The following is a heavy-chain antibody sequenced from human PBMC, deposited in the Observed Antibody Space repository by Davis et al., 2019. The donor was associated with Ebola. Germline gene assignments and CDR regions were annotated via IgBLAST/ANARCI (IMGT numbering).Heavy chain of an antibody. Sequence: PSETLSLTCAISGDSVSSNSADWNWIRQPPSRGLEWLGRTYYRSKWYNDYAVSVKSRITINPDTSKNQFSLHLNSVTPGDTAVYYCARGWLRTGFDYWGQGTLVTVSS. D-gene: IGHD3/OR15-3a*01. V-gene: IGHV6-1*01. CDR3: ARGWLRTGFDY. CDR2: TYYRSKWYN. CDR1: GDSVSSNSAD. J-gene: IGHJ4*02.